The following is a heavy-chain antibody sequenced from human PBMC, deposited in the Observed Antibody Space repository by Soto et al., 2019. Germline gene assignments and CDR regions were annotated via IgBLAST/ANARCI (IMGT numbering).Heavy chain of an antibody. Sequence: ASVKVSCKASGYTFTGYYMHWVRQAPGQGLEWMGWINPNSGGTNYAQKFQGWVTMTRDTSISTAYMELSRLRSDDTAVYYCARSPGYYYDSSGYYQTDAFDIWGQGTMVTVSS. CDR1: GYTFTGYY. D-gene: IGHD3-22*01. V-gene: IGHV1-2*04. CDR2: INPNSGGT. CDR3: ARSPGYYYDSSGYYQTDAFDI. J-gene: IGHJ3*02.